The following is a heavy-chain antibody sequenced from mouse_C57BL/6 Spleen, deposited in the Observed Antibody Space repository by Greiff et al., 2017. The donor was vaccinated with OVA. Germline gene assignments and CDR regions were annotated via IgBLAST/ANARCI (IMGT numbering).Heavy chain of an antibody. V-gene: IGHV1-55*01. CDR2: IYPGSGST. CDR3: AREGGYSNYWYFDV. J-gene: IGHJ1*03. CDR1: GYTFTSYW. D-gene: IGHD2-5*01. Sequence: QVQLQQSGAELVKPGASVKMSCKASGYTFTSYWITWVKQRPGQGLEWIGDIYPGSGSTNYNEKFKSKATLTVDTSSSTAYMQLSSLTSEDSAVYYCAREGGYSNYWYFDVWGTGTTVTVSS.